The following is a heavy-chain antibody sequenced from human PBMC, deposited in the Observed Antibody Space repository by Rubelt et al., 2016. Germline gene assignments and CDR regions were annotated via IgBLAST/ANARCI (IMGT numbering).Heavy chain of an antibody. V-gene: IGHV4-59*02. D-gene: IGHD4-17*01. CDR2: TYDSGTS. J-gene: IGHJ4*02. CDR1: GSSVSSYY. Sequence: QVQLQESGPGLVKPSETLSLTCTVSGSSVSSYYCTWIRQPPGKGLEWIGCTYDSGTSNYKHSLNSHVSISVETSKKQFSLKLSSVTAADTAVYYCARDDYGDSYFDYWGQGTLVTVSS. CDR3: ARDDYGDSYFDY.